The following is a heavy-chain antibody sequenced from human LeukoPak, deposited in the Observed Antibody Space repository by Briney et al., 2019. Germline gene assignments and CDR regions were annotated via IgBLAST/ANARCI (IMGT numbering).Heavy chain of an antibody. D-gene: IGHD3-10*01. V-gene: IGHV4-4*07. CDR2: IYTSGST. Sequence: SETLSLTCTVSGGSISGYYWSWIRQSAGKGLEWIGRIYTSGSTNYNPSLKSRPSLKSRVTISVDTSKNQFSLKLSSVTAADTAVYYCARGGGMVRGVNYFDPWGQGTLVTVSS. CDR1: GGSISGYY. CDR3: ARGGGMVRGVNYFDP. J-gene: IGHJ5*02.